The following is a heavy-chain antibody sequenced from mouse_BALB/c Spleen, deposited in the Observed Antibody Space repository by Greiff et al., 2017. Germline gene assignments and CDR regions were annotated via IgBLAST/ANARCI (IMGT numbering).Heavy chain of an antibody. D-gene: IGHD2-4*01. Sequence: VMLVESGPGLVQPSQSLSITCTVSGFSLTSYGVHWVRQSPGKGLEWLGVIWSGGSTDYNAAFISRLSISKDNSKSQVFFKMNSLQANDTAIYYCARNGDYDYDDWFAYWGQGTLVTVSA. CDR3: ARNGDYDYDDWFAY. J-gene: IGHJ3*01. CDR2: IWSGGST. V-gene: IGHV2-2*02. CDR1: GFSLTSYG.